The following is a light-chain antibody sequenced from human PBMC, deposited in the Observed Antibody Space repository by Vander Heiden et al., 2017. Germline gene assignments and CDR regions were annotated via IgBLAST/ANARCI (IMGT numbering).Light chain of an antibody. CDR2: WAS. V-gene: IGKV4-1*01. CDR1: QSVLYSSNNENY. CDR3: QQYYSTPIS. J-gene: IGKJ5*01. Sequence: LVMTQSPDSLAVPLGVRAAINCKSSQSVLYSSNNENYLAWYQQKSGQPPKLLIYWASTRESGVPDRFSGSGSGTDFTLTISRLQAEDVAVYYCQQYYSTPISFGQGTRLEIK.